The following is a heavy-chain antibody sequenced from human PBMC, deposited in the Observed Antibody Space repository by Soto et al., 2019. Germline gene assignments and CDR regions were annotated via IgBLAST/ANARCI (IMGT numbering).Heavy chain of an antibody. V-gene: IGHV1-46*01. D-gene: IGHD2-15*01. J-gene: IGHJ4*02. Sequence: ASVKVSCKASGYTFTSYYFHWVRQAPGQGLEWVGLINPSGGSTTYARKFQGRVTMTADTSTSTAYMELTSLSSEDTAVYYCARVGSYNNGGTGYMGYFDYWGQGSLVPSPQ. CDR3: ARVGSYNNGGTGYMGYFDY. CDR2: INPSGGST. CDR1: GYTFTSYY.